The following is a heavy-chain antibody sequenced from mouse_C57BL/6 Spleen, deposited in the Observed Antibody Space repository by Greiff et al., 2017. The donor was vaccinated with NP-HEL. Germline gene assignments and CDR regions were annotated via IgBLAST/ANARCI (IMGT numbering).Heavy chain of an antibody. D-gene: IGHD2-4*01. J-gene: IGHJ1*03. CDR3: ARGDYDYSYWYFDV. CDR2: ISSGSSTI. Sequence: EVQLVESGGGLVKPGGSLKLSCAASGFTFSDYGMHWVRQAPEKGLEWVAYISSGSSTIYYADTVKGRFTISRDNAKNTLFLQITSLRSEDTAMYYCARGDYDYSYWYFDVWGTGTTVTVSS. V-gene: IGHV5-17*01. CDR1: GFTFSDYG.